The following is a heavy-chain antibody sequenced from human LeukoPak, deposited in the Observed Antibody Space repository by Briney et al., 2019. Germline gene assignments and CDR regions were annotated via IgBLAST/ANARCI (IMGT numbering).Heavy chain of an antibody. V-gene: IGHV5-51*01. CDR1: GYSFATYW. Sequence: GESLKISCKGSGYSFATYWIGWVRQMPGKGVEGMGIINPGDSDTTYSPSFQGQVTLSADESISTAYLQWSSLKASDTAMYYCARLYRYCSGSSCYTFDYWGQGTLVTVSS. J-gene: IGHJ4*02. D-gene: IGHD2-15*01. CDR3: ARLYRYCSGSSCYTFDY. CDR2: INPGDSDT.